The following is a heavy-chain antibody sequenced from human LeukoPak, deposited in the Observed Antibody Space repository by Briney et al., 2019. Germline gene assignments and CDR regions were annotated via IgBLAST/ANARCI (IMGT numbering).Heavy chain of an antibody. CDR3: ARGRRGYSGYDFDY. D-gene: IGHD5-12*01. V-gene: IGHV3-48*03. CDR1: GFTFSSYE. Sequence: GGSLRLSCAASGFTFSSYEMNWVRQAPGKGLECLSYISSSGTTIYYADSVKGRFTISRDNAKNSLYLQMNSLRAEDTAVYYCARGRRGYSGYDFDYWGQGTLVTVSS. J-gene: IGHJ4*02. CDR2: ISSSGTTI.